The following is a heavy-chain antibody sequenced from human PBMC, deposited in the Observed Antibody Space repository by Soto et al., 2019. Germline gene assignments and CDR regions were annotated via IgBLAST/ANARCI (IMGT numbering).Heavy chain of an antibody. Sequence: GGSLRLSCAASGFTFSSYGMHWVRQAPGKGLEWVAFIWHDGGNKFYAESVKGRFTISRDNSKNTLYLQMTSLSAEDTAMYYCARDGDVNTGFGKDYWGQGTLVTDSS. CDR1: GFTFSSYG. J-gene: IGHJ4*02. D-gene: IGHD3-16*01. CDR3: ARDGDVNTGFGKDY. CDR2: IWHDGGNK. V-gene: IGHV3-33*01.